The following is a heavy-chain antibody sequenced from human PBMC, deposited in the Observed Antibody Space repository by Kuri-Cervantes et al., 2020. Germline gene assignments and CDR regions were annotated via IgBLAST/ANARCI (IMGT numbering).Heavy chain of an antibody. CDR1: GFTFSSYG. Sequence: GESLKISCAASGFTFSSYGMHWVRQAPGKGLEWVAFIRYYGSNKYYADSVKGRFTISRDNSMNTLYLQMNSLRAEDTALYYCARGFGYDFWSGPTFFDYWGQGTRVTVSS. J-gene: IGHJ4*02. CDR3: ARGFGYDFWSGPTFFDY. D-gene: IGHD3-3*01. CDR2: IRYYGSNK. V-gene: IGHV3-30*02.